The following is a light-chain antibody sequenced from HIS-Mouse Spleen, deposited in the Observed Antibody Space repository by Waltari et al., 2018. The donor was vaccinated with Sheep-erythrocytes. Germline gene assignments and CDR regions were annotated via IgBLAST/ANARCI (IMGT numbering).Light chain of an antibody. CDR1: SSDVGGYNY. J-gene: IGLJ1*01. CDR2: DVS. V-gene: IGLV2-11*01. CDR3: CSHAGSYNHV. Sequence: QSALTQPRSVSGSPGQSVTIPCTGTSSDVGGYNYVSWYHQPPGQAPKLMIYDVSKRPSGVPDRFSGSKSGNTASLTISGLQAEDEADYYCCSHAGSYNHVFATGTKVTVL.